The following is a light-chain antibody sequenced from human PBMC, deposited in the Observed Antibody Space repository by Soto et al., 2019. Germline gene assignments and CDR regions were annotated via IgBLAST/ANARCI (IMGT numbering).Light chain of an antibody. V-gene: IGLV2-23*01. CDR2: EGS. CDR1: SSDVGSYNL. Sequence: QSALTQPASMSGSPGQSITISCTGTSSDVGSYNLVSWYQQHPGKAPKLIIYEGSKRPSGVSDRFSGSKSGNTASLTISGLQAEDEADYYCCSYVGSSTLVYVFGTGTKLTVL. J-gene: IGLJ1*01. CDR3: CSYVGSSTLVYV.